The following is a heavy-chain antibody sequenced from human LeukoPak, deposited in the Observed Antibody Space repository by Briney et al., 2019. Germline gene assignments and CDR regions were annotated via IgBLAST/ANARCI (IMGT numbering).Heavy chain of an antibody. V-gene: IGHV3-23*01. CDR2: ISGSGGRT. D-gene: IGHD3-9*01. J-gene: IGHJ4*02. Sequence: GGSLRLSCAASGFTFSNYGMSWVRLAPGKGLEWVSAISGSGGRTYYADSVKGRFTISRDNSKNTLYLQMNSLRAEDTAVYYCAKGTVSGDYDILTGYYDFDYWGQGTLVTVSS. CDR3: AKGTVSGDYDILTGYYDFDY. CDR1: GFTFSNYG.